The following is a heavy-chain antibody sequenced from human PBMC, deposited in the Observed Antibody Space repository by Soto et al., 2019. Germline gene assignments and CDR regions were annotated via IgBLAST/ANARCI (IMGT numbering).Heavy chain of an antibody. V-gene: IGHV4-59*02. Sequence: SETLSLTCSVSGGSVTNYYWSWIRRPPGKGLEWIGYIYYTGSTNYNPSLKSRVTISVDTSKNHFSLNLSSVTAADMAVYYCARDLMPGAAPWQEYFQYWGQGTLVTVSS. CDR2: IYYTGST. CDR1: GGSVTNYY. CDR3: ARDLMPGAAPWQEYFQY. J-gene: IGHJ1*01. D-gene: IGHD6-13*01.